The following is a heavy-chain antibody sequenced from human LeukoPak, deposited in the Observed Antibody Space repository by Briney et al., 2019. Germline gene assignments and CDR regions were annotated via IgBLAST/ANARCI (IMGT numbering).Heavy chain of an antibody. CDR1: GFTFSSYW. Sequence: GGSLRLSCAASGFTFSSYWMSWVRQPPGKGLEWVANIKQDGSEKYYVDSVKGRFSISRDNAKNSLYLQMNSLRAEDTAVYYCARELRNNWFDPWGQGTLVTVSS. V-gene: IGHV3-7*03. CDR3: ARELRNNWFDP. J-gene: IGHJ5*02. CDR2: IKQDGSEK.